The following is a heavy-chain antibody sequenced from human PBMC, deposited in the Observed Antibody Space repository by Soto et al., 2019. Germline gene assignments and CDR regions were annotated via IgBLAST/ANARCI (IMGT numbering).Heavy chain of an antibody. Sequence: QVQLVQSGAEVKKPGASVKVSCKASGYTFTSYGISWVRQAPGQGLEWMGWISAYNGNTNYAQKLQGRVTMTTDTSTSTAYMELRSLRSDDTAVYYCARDRRREGYYDSSGPWDYWGQGTLVTVSS. D-gene: IGHD3-22*01. V-gene: IGHV1-18*01. CDR1: GYTFTSYG. CDR2: ISAYNGNT. J-gene: IGHJ4*02. CDR3: ARDRRREGYYDSSGPWDY.